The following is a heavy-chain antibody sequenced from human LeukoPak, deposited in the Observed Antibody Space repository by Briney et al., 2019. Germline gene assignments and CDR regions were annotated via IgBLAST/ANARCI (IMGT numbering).Heavy chain of an antibody. CDR1: GGSFSGYY. Sequence: SSETLSLTCAVYGGSFSGYYWSCLRQLQGKGLERIGEINHSGSTNYNPSLKSRVTISVDTSKNQFSLKLSSVTAADTAVYYCARGSGRMEGMDVWGQGTTVTVSS. D-gene: IGHD1-1*01. V-gene: IGHV4-34*01. CDR3: ARGSGRMEGMDV. J-gene: IGHJ6*02. CDR2: INHSGST.